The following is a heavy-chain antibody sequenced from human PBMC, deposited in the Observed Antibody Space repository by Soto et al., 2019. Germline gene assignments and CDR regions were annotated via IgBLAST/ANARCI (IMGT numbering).Heavy chain of an antibody. D-gene: IGHD4-17*01. CDR3: AKDYGDYTSFYYYMDV. CDR2: ISGSVGST. J-gene: IGHJ6*03. V-gene: IGHV3-23*01. CDR1: GFTFSSYG. Sequence: EVQLLESGGGLVQPGGSLRLSCAASGFTFSSYGMRWVRQAPGKGLEWVSGISGSVGSTYYADSVKGRFTISRDNSKNALDLQMNSLRAEDTAVYYCAKDYGDYTSFYYYMDVWGKGTTVTVSS.